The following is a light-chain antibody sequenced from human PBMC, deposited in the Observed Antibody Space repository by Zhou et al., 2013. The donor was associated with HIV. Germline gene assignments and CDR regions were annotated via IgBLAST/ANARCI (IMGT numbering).Light chain of an antibody. CDR1: QTISNW. J-gene: IGKJ1*01. CDR2: RAS. CDR3: QQYNIFSSWT. V-gene: IGKV1-5*03. Sequence: DIQLTQSPSTLSASVGDRVTITCRASQTISNWLAWYQQKPGKAPRLLIYRASDLESGVPSRFSGSGSGTEFTLTISSLQPDDVATYYCQQYNIFSSWTFGQGTKVE.